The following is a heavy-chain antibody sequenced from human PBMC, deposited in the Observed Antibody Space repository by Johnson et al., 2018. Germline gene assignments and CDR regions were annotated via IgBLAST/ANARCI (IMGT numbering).Heavy chain of an antibody. Sequence: QVQLQESGPGLVKPSQPLSLTCAMSGDSVSSNSAAWNWIRQSPSRGLEWLGRTYYRSKWYNDYAVSVKSRIPINPDTSKNQFSLQLNSVTPEDTAVYYCARGEMAVAGLEYFQHWGQGTLVTVSS. CDR3: ARGEMAVAGLEYFQH. V-gene: IGHV6-1*01. CDR2: TYYRSKWYN. CDR1: GDSVSSNSAA. D-gene: IGHD6-19*01. J-gene: IGHJ1*01.